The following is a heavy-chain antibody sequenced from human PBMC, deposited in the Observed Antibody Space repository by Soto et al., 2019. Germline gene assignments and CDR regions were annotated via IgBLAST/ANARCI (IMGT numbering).Heavy chain of an antibody. J-gene: IGHJ4*01. Sequence: SETLSLTCAVYGGSFSGYYWSWIRQPPGKGLEWLGEINHSGITDYNPSLKSRITISIDTSKKQFSLKLDSVTAADTAVYYCAIGPMMWLAGGGYWVYGTHVTVSS. V-gene: IGHV4-34*01. D-gene: IGHD6-19*01. CDR3: AIGPMMWLAGGGY. CDR1: GGSFSGYY. CDR2: INHSGIT.